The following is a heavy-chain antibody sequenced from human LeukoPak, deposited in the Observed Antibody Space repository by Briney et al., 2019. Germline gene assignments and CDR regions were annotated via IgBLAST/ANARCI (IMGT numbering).Heavy chain of an antibody. D-gene: IGHD3-10*01. J-gene: IGHJ4*02. CDR2: ISSRSSNK. Sequence: PGGSLRLSCEASGFTFSTHSMTWVRQAPGKGLEWVSSISSRSSNKYYVDSVKGRFTISRDNAKNSLYLQMNSLRAEDTAVYYCAREKSIGRFGELLPDYWGQGTLVTVSS. CDR3: AREKSIGRFGELLPDY. V-gene: IGHV3-21*01. CDR1: GFTFSTHS.